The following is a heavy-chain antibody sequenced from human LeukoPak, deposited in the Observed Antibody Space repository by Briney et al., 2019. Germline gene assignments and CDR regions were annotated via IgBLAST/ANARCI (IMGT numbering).Heavy chain of an antibody. D-gene: IGHD2-2*03. CDR1: GGTFSSYA. Sequence: SVKVSCKASGGTFSSYATSWVRQAPGQGLEWMGGIIPIFGTANYAQKFQGRVTITADESTSTAYMELSSLRSEDTAVYYCARVDHQAWYYFDYWGQGTLVTVSS. J-gene: IGHJ4*02. V-gene: IGHV1-69*13. CDR2: IIPIFGTA. CDR3: ARVDHQAWYYFDY.